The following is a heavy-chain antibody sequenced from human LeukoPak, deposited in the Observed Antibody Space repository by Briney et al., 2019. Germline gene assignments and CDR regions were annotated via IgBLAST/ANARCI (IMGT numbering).Heavy chain of an antibody. CDR3: ARGWWRGITMVRGVIITLDPIYYFDY. Sequence: SETLSLTCTVSGGSVSSYYWSWIRQPPGKGLEWIGEINHSGSTNYNPSLKSRVTISVDTSKNQFSLKLSSVTAADTAVYYCARGWWRGITMVRGVIITLDPIYYFDYWGQGTLVTVSS. CDR1: GGSVSSYY. V-gene: IGHV4-34*01. D-gene: IGHD3-10*01. CDR2: INHSGST. J-gene: IGHJ4*02.